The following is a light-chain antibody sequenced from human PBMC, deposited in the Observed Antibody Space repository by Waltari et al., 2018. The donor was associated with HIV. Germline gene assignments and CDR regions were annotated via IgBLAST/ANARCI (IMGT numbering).Light chain of an antibody. CDR3: RSYDQTIPCV. J-gene: IGLJ1*01. CDR2: EDA. V-gene: IGLV6-57*02. Sequence: QQPPRRAPTPVINEDAQSTRGVAVRFSGSIDTSCNSASLTIYELKTEDEADYYCRSYDQTIPCVFGTGTKLTVL.